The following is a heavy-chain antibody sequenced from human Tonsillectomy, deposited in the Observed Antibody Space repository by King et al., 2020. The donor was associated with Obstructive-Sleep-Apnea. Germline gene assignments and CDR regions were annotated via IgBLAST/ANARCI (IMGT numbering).Heavy chain of an antibody. CDR1: GYTFTNYG. CDR3: ARVYYYHHGMDV. CDR2: ISAYNGHT. J-gene: IGHJ6*02. V-gene: IGHV1-18*01. Sequence: QLVQSGAEVKKPGASVKVSCKASGYTFTNYGITWVRQAPGQGLEWMGWISAYNGHTNYAQKLQGRVTMTTDKSTSTTYMELRSLRSDDTAVYYCARVYYYHHGMDVWGQGTTVTVSS. D-gene: IGHD3-10*01.